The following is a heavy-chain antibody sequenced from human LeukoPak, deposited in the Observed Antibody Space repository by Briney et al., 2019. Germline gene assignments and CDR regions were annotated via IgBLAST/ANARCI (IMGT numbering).Heavy chain of an antibody. V-gene: IGHV4-39*01. Sequence: SETLSLTCTVSGGSISSSSYYWGWIRQPPGKGLEWIGSIYYSGSTYYNPSLKSRVTISVDTSKNQFSLKLSSVTAADTAVYYCGSRAQIAAAGSFDYWVQGTLVSVCS. CDR1: GGSISSSSYY. D-gene: IGHD6-13*01. J-gene: IGHJ4*02. CDR3: GSRAQIAAAGSFDY. CDR2: IYYSGST.